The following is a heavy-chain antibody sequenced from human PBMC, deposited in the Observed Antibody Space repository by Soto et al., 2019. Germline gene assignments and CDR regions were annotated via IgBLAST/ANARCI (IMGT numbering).Heavy chain of an antibody. CDR2: IYPGDSDT. V-gene: IGHV5-51*01. CDR1: GYSFTSYW. J-gene: IGHJ4*02. Sequence: GESLKSSGNGSGYSFTSYWISWVRQMPGKGLEWMGIIYPGDSDTRYSPSFQGQVTISADKSISTAYLQWSSLKASDTAMYYCARSQGFLCDSSGYYPRPFDYWGRGTLVTVSS. CDR3: ARSQGFLCDSSGYYPRPFDY. D-gene: IGHD3-22*01.